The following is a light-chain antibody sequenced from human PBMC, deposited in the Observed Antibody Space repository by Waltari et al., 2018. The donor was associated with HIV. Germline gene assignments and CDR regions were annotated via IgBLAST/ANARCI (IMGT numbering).Light chain of an antibody. CDR2: DVN. J-gene: IGLJ3*02. CDR1: SSDVGGYNQ. CDR3: SSYGGSNNWV. Sequence: QSALTQPPSASGSPGQSVPIPCTGTSSDVGGYNQVSWYQQHPGTPPKLMIYDVNNRPSGVPERFFGSKSDNTASLTVSGLQTEDEADYYCSSYGGSNNWVFGGGTKLTVL. V-gene: IGLV2-8*01.